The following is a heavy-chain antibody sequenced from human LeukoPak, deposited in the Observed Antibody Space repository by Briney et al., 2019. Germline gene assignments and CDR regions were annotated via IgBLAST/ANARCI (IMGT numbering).Heavy chain of an antibody. V-gene: IGHV6-1*01. CDR2: TYYRSKWYN. D-gene: IGHD2/OR15-2a*01. CDR1: GDSVSSNSAA. CDR3: ALVLRGSNAFDY. J-gene: IGHJ4*02. Sequence: SLTLSLTCAISGDSVSSNSAAWNWSRQSPSRGLEWLGRTYYRSKWYNEYAVAVKSRITINPDTSKNQFSLQLNSVTPEDTAVYCCALVLRGSNAFDYWGEGTLVSVSS.